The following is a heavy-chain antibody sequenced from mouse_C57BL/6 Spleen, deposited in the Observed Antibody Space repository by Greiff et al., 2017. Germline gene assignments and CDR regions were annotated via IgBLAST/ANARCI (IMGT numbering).Heavy chain of an antibody. V-gene: IGHV5-6*01. CDR3: ARRPPGDFDY. CDR1: GFTFSSYG. CDR2: ISSGGSYT. Sequence: EVQGVESGGDLVKPGGSLKLSCAASGFTFSSYGMSWVRQTPDKRLEWVATISSGGSYTYYPDSVKGRFTISRDNAKNTLYLQMSSLKSEETAMYYCARRPPGDFDYWGQGTTLTVSS. J-gene: IGHJ2*01.